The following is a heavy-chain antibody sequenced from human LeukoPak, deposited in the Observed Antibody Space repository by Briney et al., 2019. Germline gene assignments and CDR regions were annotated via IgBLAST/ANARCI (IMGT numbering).Heavy chain of an antibody. CDR1: GGSVINTNW. CDR2: VHLDGRT. J-gene: IGHJ4*02. D-gene: IGHD3-3*01. CDR3: AREGGFYRPLDY. V-gene: IGHV4-4*02. Sequence: SGTLSLTCGVSGGSVINTNWWTWVRQPPGKGLEWIGEVHLDGRTNYNPSLESRLTMSVDVSENQVSLKLTSVAAADTAVYYCAREGGFYRPLDYSGQGTLVTVSS.